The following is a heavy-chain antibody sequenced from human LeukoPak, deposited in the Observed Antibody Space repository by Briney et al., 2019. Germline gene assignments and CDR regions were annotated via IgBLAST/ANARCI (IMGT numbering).Heavy chain of an antibody. J-gene: IGHJ4*02. CDR1: GFTFTGYP. V-gene: IGHV3-23*01. CDR3: VKRRDAYPIRGIFDS. CDR2: ISNSKGISD. D-gene: IGHD5-24*01. Sequence: GGSLRLSCAVSGFTFTGYPMSWVRQAPGKGLEWVSGISNSKGISDYYADSVKGRFTISRDNSKNTLYLQMNSLRAEDTAVYYCVKRRDAYPIRGIFDSWGQGALVTVSS.